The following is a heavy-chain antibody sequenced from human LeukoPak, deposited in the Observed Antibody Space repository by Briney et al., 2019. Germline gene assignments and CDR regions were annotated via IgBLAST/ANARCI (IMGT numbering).Heavy chain of an antibody. J-gene: IGHJ4*02. CDR3: ARGRYVGNSLGIDY. V-gene: IGHV4-39*07. CDR2: IYYSGST. D-gene: IGHD4-23*01. Sequence: PSETLSLTCTVSGDSISSSSYYWGWIRQPPGKGLEWIGSIYYSGSTYYNPSLKSRVTISVDTSKNQFSLKLSSVTAADTAVYYCARGRYVGNSLGIDYWGQGTLVTVSS. CDR1: GDSISSSSYY.